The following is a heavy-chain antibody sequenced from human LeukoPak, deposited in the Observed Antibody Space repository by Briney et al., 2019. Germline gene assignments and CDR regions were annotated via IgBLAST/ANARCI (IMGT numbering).Heavy chain of an antibody. D-gene: IGHD4-23*01. CDR1: GGSISSGGYS. CDR3: ARGYPTVGFDY. V-gene: IGHV4-30-2*01. Sequence: SETLSLTWAVSGGSISSGGYSWSWIRQPPGRGLEWIGYIYHSGSTYYNPSLKSRVTISVDRSKNQFSLKLSSVTAADTAVYYCARGYPTVGFDYWGQGTLVTVSS. J-gene: IGHJ4*02. CDR2: IYHSGST.